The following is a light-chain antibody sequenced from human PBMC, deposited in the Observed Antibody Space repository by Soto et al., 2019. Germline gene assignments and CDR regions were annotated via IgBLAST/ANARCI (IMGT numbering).Light chain of an antibody. J-gene: IGKJ1*01. Sequence: EIVLTQSPGTLSLSPGERATLSCRASQSVSSSFLAWYQQKPGQAPSLLIYGASSRATAIPDRFGGSGSGTDFTLTISRLEPEDFAVYYCHQYGSSPRTFGQGTKVEIK. CDR2: GAS. V-gene: IGKV3-20*01. CDR1: QSVSSSF. CDR3: HQYGSSPRT.